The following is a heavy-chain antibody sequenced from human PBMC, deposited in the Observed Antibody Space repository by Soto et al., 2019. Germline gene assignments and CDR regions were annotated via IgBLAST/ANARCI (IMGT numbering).Heavy chain of an antibody. CDR3: TTGGYFFDY. Sequence: EEQLVESGGGLVKPGGSLRLSCAGSGFTFSNAWMNWVRQAPGKGLEWVGRIKSKVDGGTTDYAAPVRGRFTISRDDLKNTVFLQMNSQKTEDTAVYYCTTGGYFFDYWGQGTLVTVSS. CDR1: GFTFSNAW. V-gene: IGHV3-15*07. D-gene: IGHD3-10*01. CDR2: IKSKVDGGTT. J-gene: IGHJ4*02.